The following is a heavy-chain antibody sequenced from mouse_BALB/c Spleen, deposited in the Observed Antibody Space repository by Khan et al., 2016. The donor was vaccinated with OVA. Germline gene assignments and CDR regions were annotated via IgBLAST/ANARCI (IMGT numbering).Heavy chain of an antibody. CDR3: ATLYGIPFAF. CDR2: IDPPNDDT. Sequence: EVQLQQSGAELVKPGASVKLSCSASGFNIKDTYIHWMKQRPEQGLEWIGRIDPPNDDTKYGPKFQAKATLTADTTSNTAHVQLSSLTSEDTAVYYCATLYGIPFAFWGQGTLVSVSA. CDR1: GFNIKDTY. J-gene: IGHJ3*01. D-gene: IGHD2-1*01. V-gene: IGHV14-3*02.